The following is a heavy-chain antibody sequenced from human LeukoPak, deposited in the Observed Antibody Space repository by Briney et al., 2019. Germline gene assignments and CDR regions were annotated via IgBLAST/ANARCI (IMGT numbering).Heavy chain of an antibody. D-gene: IGHD3-22*01. CDR3: ARDNVYYDSSGYPDY. CDR1: GYTFTGYY. Sequence: ASVKVSCKASGYTFTGYYMHWVRQAPGQGLGWMGWINPNSGGTNYAQKFQGRVTMTRDTSISTAYMELSRLRSDDTAVYYCARDNVYYDSSGYPDYWGQGTLVTVSS. CDR2: INPNSGGT. V-gene: IGHV1-2*02. J-gene: IGHJ4*02.